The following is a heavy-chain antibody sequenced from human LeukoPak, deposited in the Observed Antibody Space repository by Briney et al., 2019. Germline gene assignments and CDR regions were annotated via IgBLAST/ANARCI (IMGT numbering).Heavy chain of an antibody. CDR1: GGTFSSYA. CDR3: VKGPDSSGYEDGLD. Sequence: ASVKVSCKASGGTFSSYAISWVRQAPGQGLEWMGSMIPILGIANYAQKFQGRVTITADKSTSTAYMELSSLRPEDTAVYYCVKGPDSSGYEDGLDWGQGTLVTVSS. V-gene: IGHV1-69*04. J-gene: IGHJ4*02. D-gene: IGHD3-22*01. CDR2: MIPILGIA.